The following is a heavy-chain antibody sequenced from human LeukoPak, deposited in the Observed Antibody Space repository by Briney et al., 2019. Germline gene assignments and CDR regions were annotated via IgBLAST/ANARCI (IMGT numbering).Heavy chain of an antibody. D-gene: IGHD6-13*01. CDR2: INHSGST. V-gene: IGHV4-34*01. Sequence: PSETLSLTCAVYGGSFSGYYWSWIRQPPGKGLEWIGEINHSGSTNYNPSLKSRVTISVDTSKNQFSLKLSSVTAADTAVYYCARGRDDERQLVRDGPVLNYWGQGTLVTVSS. J-gene: IGHJ4*02. CDR3: ARGRDDERQLVRDGPVLNY. CDR1: GGSFSGYY.